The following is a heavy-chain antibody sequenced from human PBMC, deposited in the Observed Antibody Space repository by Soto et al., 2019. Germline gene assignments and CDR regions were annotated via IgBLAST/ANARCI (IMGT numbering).Heavy chain of an antibody. Sequence: PSETLSLTCTVSGGSISSYYWSWIRQPPGKGLEWIGYIYYSGSTNYNPSLKSRVTISVDTSKNQFSLKLSSVTAADTAVYYCARGRGNYYDSSGYYSLDAFDIWGQGTTVTVSS. D-gene: IGHD3-22*01. CDR2: IYYSGST. V-gene: IGHV4-59*01. J-gene: IGHJ3*02. CDR3: ARGRGNYYDSSGYYSLDAFDI. CDR1: GGSISSYY.